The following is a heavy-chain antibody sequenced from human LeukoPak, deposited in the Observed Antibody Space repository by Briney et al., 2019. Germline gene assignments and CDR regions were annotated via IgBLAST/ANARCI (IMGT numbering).Heavy chain of an antibody. CDR2: MNPNSGNT. D-gene: IGHD1-26*01. CDR1: GYTFTSYD. V-gene: IGHV1-8*01. J-gene: IGHJ4*02. CDR3: LSSVSGSLLPVDY. Sequence: EASVKVSCKASGYTFTSYDINWVRQATGQGLEWMGWMNPNSGNTGYAQKFQGRVTMTRDTSTSTVYMELSSLRSEDTAVYYCLSSVSGSLLPVDYWGQGTLVTVSS.